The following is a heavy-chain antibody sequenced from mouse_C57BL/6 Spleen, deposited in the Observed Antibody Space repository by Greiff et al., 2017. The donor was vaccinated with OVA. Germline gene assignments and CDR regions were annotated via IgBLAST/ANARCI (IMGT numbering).Heavy chain of an antibody. D-gene: IGHD3-2*02. CDR3: AVDSSGFLYAMDY. J-gene: IGHJ4*01. V-gene: IGHV5-17*01. Sequence: EVQVVESGGGLVKPGGSVKLSCAASGFTFSDYGMHWVRQAPEKGLEWVAYISSGSSTIYYADTVKGRFTISRDNAKNTLFLQMTSLRSEDTAMYYCAVDSSGFLYAMDYWGQGTSVTVSS. CDR2: ISSGSSTI. CDR1: GFTFSDYG.